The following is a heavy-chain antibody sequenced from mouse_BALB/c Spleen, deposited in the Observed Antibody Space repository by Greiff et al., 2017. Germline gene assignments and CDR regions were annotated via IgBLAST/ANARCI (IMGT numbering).Heavy chain of an antibody. CDR3: ERGYYGPYCYAMDH. CDR2: INPSTGYT. Sequence: VQLQQSGAELANPWASVKMSCKASVYTFTSYWMHWVKQRPGQGLEWIGYINPSTGYTEYNQNVKDKATLTADKSSSTAYMQLSSLTSEGSAVYYRERGYYGPYCYAMDHCGQGTAGAVSP. D-gene: IGHD1-2*01. CDR1: VYTFTSYW. J-gene: IGHJ4*01. V-gene: IGHV1-7*01.